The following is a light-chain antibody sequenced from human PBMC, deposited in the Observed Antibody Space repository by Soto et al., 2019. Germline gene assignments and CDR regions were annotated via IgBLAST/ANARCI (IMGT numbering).Light chain of an antibody. J-gene: IGLJ1*01. Sequence: QSVLTQPPSVSGAPGQRVXISCTXXSAXIGAAYNVDWYQQLPGTAPKLLIYGNNNRPSGVPARFSGSKSGTSASLAIAGLQAEXXXXYYCQSYDSSLSGYVFGTGTKLTVL. CDR1: SAXIGAAYN. V-gene: IGLV1-40*01. CDR3: QSYDSSLSGYV. CDR2: GNN.